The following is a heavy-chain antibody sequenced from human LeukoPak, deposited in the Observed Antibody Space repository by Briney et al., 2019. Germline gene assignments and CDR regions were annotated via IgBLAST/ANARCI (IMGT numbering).Heavy chain of an antibody. J-gene: IGHJ4*02. D-gene: IGHD3-22*01. CDR2: IYYSGST. CDR1: GGSISSYY. V-gene: IGHV4-59*12. Sequence: PSETLSLTCTVSGGSISSYYWSWLRQPPGKGLEWIGYIYYSGSTNYNPSLKSRVTISVDTSKNQFSLKLSSVTAADTAVYYCAREASYYYDSSGPNDYWGQGTLVTVSS. CDR3: AREASYYYDSSGPNDY.